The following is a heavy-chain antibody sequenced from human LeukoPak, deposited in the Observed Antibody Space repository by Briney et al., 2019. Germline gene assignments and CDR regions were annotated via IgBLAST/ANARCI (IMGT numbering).Heavy chain of an antibody. CDR2: IKEEDREI. J-gene: IGHJ4*02. V-gene: IGHV3-7*04. CDR1: GFAFGGSW. CDR3: VKDGRYLDY. Sequence: SRGSLRLSCAASGFAFGGSWMSWVRQAPGKGLEWVANIKEEDREIYYVDSVKGRFTISRDNAKTSVYLQMNSLRADDTAIYYCVKDGRYLDYWGQGTLV. D-gene: IGHD3-16*02.